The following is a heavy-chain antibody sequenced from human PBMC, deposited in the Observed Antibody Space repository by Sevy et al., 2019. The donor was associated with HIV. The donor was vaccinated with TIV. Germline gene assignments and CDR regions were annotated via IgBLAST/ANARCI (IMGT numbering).Heavy chain of an antibody. CDR1: GFTFANYV. Sequence: GGSLRLSCAASGFTFANYVMHWVRQAPGKGLEWVSGISWNSGSIDYADSVKGRFTISRDNAKNSLYLQMNSLRAEDTALYYCAKPFRDSRGYDSFDIWGQGTMVTVSS. J-gene: IGHJ3*02. V-gene: IGHV3-9*01. CDR2: ISWNSGSI. D-gene: IGHD3-22*01. CDR3: AKPFRDSRGYDSFDI.